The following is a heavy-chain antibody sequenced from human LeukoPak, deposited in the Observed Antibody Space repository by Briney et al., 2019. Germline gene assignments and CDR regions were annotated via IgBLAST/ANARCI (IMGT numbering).Heavy chain of an antibody. CDR3: TGELFDY. Sequence: GGSLRLSCAASGFTFNNYGMHWVRQAPGKGLEWVAIISYDGSNKNFADSVKGRFTISRDNSKNTLYLQMNSLKTEDTAVYYCTGELFDYWGQGTLVTVSS. V-gene: IGHV3-30*03. CDR1: GFTFNNYG. J-gene: IGHJ4*02. CDR2: ISYDGSNK.